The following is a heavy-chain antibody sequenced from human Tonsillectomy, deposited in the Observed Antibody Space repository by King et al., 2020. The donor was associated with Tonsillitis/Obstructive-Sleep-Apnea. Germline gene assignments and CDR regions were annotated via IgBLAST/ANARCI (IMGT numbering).Heavy chain of an antibody. CDR1: GYTFTSYA. D-gene: IGHD2-2*01. CDR2: INAGNGNT. Sequence: QLVQSGAEVKKPGASVKVSCKASGYTFTSYAMHWVRQAPGQRLEWMGWINAGNGNTKYSQKFQGRVTITRDTSASTAYMELSSLRSEDTAVYYCARLKGRYCSSTSCSTNYYMDVWGKGTTVTVSS. V-gene: IGHV1-3*01. J-gene: IGHJ6*03. CDR3: ARLKGRYCSSTSCSTNYYMDV.